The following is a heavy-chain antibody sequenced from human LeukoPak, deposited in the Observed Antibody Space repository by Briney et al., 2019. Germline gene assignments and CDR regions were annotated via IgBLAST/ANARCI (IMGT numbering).Heavy chain of an antibody. J-gene: IGHJ4*02. V-gene: IGHV3-30*18. CDR3: AKVNRIHVDTANPYYFDY. Sequence: GGSLRLSCAASGFTFSSYGMHWVRQAPGKGREWVAVISYDGSNKYYADSVKGRFTISRDNSKNTLYLQMNSLRAEDTAVYYCAKVNRIHVDTANPYYFDYWGQGTLVTVSS. CDR2: ISYDGSNK. D-gene: IGHD5-18*01. CDR1: GFTFSSYG.